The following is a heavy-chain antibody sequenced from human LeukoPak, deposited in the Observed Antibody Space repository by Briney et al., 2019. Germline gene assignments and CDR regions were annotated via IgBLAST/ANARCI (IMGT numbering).Heavy chain of an antibody. CDR1: GYSFTSYW. CDR3: ARSTGYAFSYIAF. J-gene: IGHJ4*02. V-gene: IGHV5-51*04. D-gene: IGHD1-1*01. CDR2: ILSGESDT. Sequence: ESLNIACKGSGYSFTSYWIGWVRQVPGKGLGWMGIILSGESDTIYSPYFQGQVPISVDKPIATAYLQWSSLTASDTAIYYRARSTGYAFSYIAFWAQATLVTVSS.